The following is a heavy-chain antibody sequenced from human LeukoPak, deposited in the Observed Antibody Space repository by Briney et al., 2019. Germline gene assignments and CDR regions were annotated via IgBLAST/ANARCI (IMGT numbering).Heavy chain of an antibody. CDR1: GFTLSNYN. J-gene: IGHJ4*02. CDR2: MWYDGSNK. V-gene: IGHV3-33*03. D-gene: IGHD3-22*01. Sequence: PGRSLRLSCAASGFTLSNYNMHWVRQAPGKGLEWVAVMWYDGSNKYYVDSMKGRFTISRDNAKNSLYLQMNSLRAEDTAVYYCATPLDYYDRSDSHQGGDWGQGTLVTVSS. CDR3: ATPLDYYDRSDSHQGGD.